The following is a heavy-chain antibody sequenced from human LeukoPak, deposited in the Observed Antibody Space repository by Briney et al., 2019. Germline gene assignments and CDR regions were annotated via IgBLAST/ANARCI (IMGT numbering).Heavy chain of an antibody. J-gene: IGHJ4*02. CDR1: GFSLGEYW. V-gene: IGHV3-11*01. Sequence: GGSLRLSCAASGFSLGEYWMNWIRQAPGKGLEWVSYISGSGSTIYYADSVKGRFTISRDNAKNSLYLQMNSLRAEDTAVYYCARDRALGPTGSSFASRSFGFDYWGQGTLVTVSS. CDR3: ARDRALGPTGSSFASRSFGFDY. CDR2: ISGSGSTI. D-gene: IGHD3-3*02.